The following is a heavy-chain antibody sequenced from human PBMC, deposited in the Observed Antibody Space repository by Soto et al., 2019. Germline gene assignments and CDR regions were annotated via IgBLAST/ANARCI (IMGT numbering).Heavy chain of an antibody. Sequence: GGSLRLSCAASGFTFYTYGIHWVRQAPGKGLEWVAVISYDGSNKYYADSVKGRFTISRDNSKNTLYLQMNSLRAEDTAVYYCAKDRGLRSEGSYFDYWGQGTLVTGLL. V-gene: IGHV3-30*18. J-gene: IGHJ4*02. CDR2: ISYDGSNK. D-gene: IGHD4-17*01. CDR3: AKDRGLRSEGSYFDY. CDR1: GFTFYTYG.